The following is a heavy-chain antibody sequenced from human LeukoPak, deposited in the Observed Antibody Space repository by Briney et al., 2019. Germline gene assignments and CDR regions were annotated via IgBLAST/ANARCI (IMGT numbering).Heavy chain of an antibody. CDR3: AKVKAAHDYYFDY. Sequence: GGSLRLSCTASGFSFSRYSMNWVRQAPGKGLEWISYISSDGSTIYYADSVKGRFTISRDNARNSLYLQMNSLRAEDTAVYYCAKVKAAHDYYFDYWGQGTLVTVSS. V-gene: IGHV3-48*01. D-gene: IGHD6-6*01. CDR1: GFSFSRYS. CDR2: ISSDGSTI. J-gene: IGHJ4*02.